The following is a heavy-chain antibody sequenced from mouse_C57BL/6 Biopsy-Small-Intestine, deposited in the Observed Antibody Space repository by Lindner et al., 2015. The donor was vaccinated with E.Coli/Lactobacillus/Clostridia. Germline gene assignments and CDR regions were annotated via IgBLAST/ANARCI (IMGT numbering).Heavy chain of an antibody. CDR1: GYTFTDYY. CDR2: IFPGSGNT. J-gene: IGHJ3*01. V-gene: IGHV1-75*01. CDR3: ARAFYSDYPFAY. D-gene: IGHD2-5*01. Sequence: VQLQESGPELVKPGASVKISCKASGYTFTDYYINWVKQRPGQGLEWIGWIFPGSGNTYYNEKFKGKATLTVDKSSSTAYMLLNSLTSEDSAVFFCARAFYSDYPFAYWGQGTLVSVSA.